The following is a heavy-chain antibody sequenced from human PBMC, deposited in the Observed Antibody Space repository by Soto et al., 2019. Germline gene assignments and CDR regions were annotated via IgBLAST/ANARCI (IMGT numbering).Heavy chain of an antibody. J-gene: IGHJ4*02. CDR1: GYSFTSYW. V-gene: IGHV5-51*01. CDR3: ERLFDTSGWYAY. Sequence: GESLKISCKGSGYSFTSYWIGWVRQMPGKGLERMGIIYPGDSDTRYSPSFQGQVTISADKSITTTYLQWSSLKASDTAIYYCERLFDTSGWYAYWGQGTLVTVSS. D-gene: IGHD6-19*01. CDR2: IYPGDSDT.